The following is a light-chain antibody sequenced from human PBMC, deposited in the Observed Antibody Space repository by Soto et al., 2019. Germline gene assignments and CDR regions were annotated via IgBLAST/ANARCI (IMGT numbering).Light chain of an antibody. Sequence: IVLTQSPGTLSLSPGVRATLSCRASQSFASSYLAWYQQKPGQAPRLVIHGASSRATGIPDRFSGSGSGTDFILTISRLEPEDFAVYYCQQYGNSHFTFGPGTKVDIK. CDR2: GAS. CDR3: QQYGNSHFT. CDR1: QSFASSY. J-gene: IGKJ3*01. V-gene: IGKV3-20*01.